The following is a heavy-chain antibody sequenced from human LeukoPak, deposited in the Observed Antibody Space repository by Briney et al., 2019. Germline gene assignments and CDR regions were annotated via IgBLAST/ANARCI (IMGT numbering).Heavy chain of an antibody. CDR3: ARDANHIVVVPAAINY. J-gene: IGHJ4*02. D-gene: IGHD2-2*01. CDR1: GFTFSSYW. V-gene: IGHV3-7*01. CDR2: IKQDGSEK. Sequence: GGSLRLSCAASGFTFSSYWMSWVRQAPGKGLEWVANIKQDGSEKYYVDSVEGRFTITRDNAKNSLYLQMNSLRAEDTAVYYCARDANHIVVVPAAINYWGQGTLVTVSS.